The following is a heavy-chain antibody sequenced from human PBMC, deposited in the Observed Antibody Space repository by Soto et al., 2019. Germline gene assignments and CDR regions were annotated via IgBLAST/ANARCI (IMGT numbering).Heavy chain of an antibody. CDR2: IYYSGST. D-gene: IGHD3-10*01. J-gene: IGHJ6*02. V-gene: IGHV4-59*01. Sequence: SETLSLTCSVSGGSITSYYWSWIRQPPGKGLEWIGYIYYSGSTKYNPSLKSRVTISEDTPKNQISLKLSSVTAADTAVYYCARDRGFYGSGRYYGMDVWGQGTTVT. CDR1: GGSITSYY. CDR3: ARDRGFYGSGRYYGMDV.